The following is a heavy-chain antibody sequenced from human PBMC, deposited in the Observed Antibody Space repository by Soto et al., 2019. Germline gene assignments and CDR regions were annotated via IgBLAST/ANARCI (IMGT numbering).Heavy chain of an antibody. CDR1: GYTFTSYA. CDR2: LNAGNGNT. D-gene: IGHD6-13*01. J-gene: IGHJ4*02. CDR3: ATVGIAAAIFDY. Sequence: QVQLVQSGAEVKKPGASVKVSCKASGYTFTSYAMHWVRQAPGQRLEWMGWLNAGNGNTKYSQKFQGRVTITRDTSASTAYMELSSLRSEDTAGDYCATVGIAAAIFDYWGQGTLVTVSS. V-gene: IGHV1-3*01.